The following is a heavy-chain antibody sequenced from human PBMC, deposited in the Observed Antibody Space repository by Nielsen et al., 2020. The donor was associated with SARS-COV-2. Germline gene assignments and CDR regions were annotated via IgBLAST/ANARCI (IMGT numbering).Heavy chain of an antibody. V-gene: IGHV3-74*01. CDR2: INSDGSST. D-gene: IGHD3-16*01. J-gene: IGHJ4*02. CDR1: AFTLSTYW. CDR3: VRGLQVPNGLAHR. Sequence: ESLKTSFSTSAFTLSTYWMHWVPQAPGKGLVWVSRINSDGSSTSYADSVKGRFTISRDNAKNTLYLQMNSLRAEDTAVYYCVRGLQVPNGLAHRWGQGTLVTVSS.